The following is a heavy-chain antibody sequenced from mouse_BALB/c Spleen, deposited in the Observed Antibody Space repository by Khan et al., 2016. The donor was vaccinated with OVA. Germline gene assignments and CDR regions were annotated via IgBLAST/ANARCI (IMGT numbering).Heavy chain of an antibody. D-gene: IGHD2-10*02. CDR1: GFTFNTYA. CDR2: IRSKSNNYAT. J-gene: IGHJ4*01. V-gene: IGHV10-1*02. Sequence: EVQLQESGGGLVQPKGSLKLSCAASGFTFNTYAMNWVRQAPGKGLEWVARIRSKSNNYATYYADSVKDRFIIYSDASQSMIYLQIHNLKTEDTAMDYVLRPYGNYGYYAIDYWGHGTSVPSPQ. CDR3: LRPYGNYGYYAIDY.